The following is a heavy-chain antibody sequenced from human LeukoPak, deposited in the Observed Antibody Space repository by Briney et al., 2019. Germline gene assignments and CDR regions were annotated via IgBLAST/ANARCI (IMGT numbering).Heavy chain of an antibody. CDR3: AKDITGYYGSGSRNWFDP. V-gene: IGHV3-9*01. D-gene: IGHD3-10*01. Sequence: PGGSPRLSCAASGFTFDDYAMHWVRQAPGKGLEWVSGISWNSGSIGYADSVKGRFTISRDNAKNSLYLQMNSLRAEDTASYYCAKDITGYYGSGSRNWFDPWGQGTLVTVSS. CDR1: GFTFDDYA. J-gene: IGHJ5*02. CDR2: ISWNSGSI.